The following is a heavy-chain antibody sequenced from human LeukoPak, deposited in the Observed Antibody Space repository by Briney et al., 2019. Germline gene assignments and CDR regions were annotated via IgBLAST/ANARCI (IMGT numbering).Heavy chain of an antibody. CDR2: IIPILGIA. Sequence: MGRIIPILGIASYAQKFQGRVTITADKSTSTAYMELSSLRSEDTAVYYCARGPLLGEFAYWGQGTLVTVSS. CDR3: ARGPLLGEFAY. J-gene: IGHJ4*02. D-gene: IGHD3-10*01. V-gene: IGHV1-69*04.